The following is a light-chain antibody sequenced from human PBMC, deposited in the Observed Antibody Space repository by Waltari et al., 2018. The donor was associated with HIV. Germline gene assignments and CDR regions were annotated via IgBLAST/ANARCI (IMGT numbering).Light chain of an antibody. Sequence: QLTQSPSSLSTSVGDRVTITCRASQTVNTWLAWYQQKPGGAPQLLIYKASILENGVPSRFSGSGSGTDFTLTISRLQPDDVGFYYCQQYSSFWTFGQGTKVQVK. CDR2: KAS. J-gene: IGKJ1*01. CDR3: QQYSSFWT. V-gene: IGKV1-5*03. CDR1: QTVNTW.